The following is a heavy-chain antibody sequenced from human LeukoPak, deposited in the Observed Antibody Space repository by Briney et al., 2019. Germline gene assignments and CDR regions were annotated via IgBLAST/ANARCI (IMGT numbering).Heavy chain of an antibody. V-gene: IGHV1-2*02. CDR3: ARASGNSNYFDY. Sequence: ASVKVSCKASGYTFTGYYVHWVRQAPGQGLEWMGWINPNSGGTNYAQKFQGRVTMTRDTSISTAYMELSRLRSDDTAVYYCARASGNSNYFDYWGQGTLVTVSS. J-gene: IGHJ4*02. CDR1: GYTFTGYY. CDR2: INPNSGGT. D-gene: IGHD1-7*01.